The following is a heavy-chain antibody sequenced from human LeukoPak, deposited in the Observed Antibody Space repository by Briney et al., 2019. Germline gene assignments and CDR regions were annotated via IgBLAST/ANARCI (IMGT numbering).Heavy chain of an antibody. CDR2: ISSDGNTI. CDR3: AKPWFGEIFNYFDY. CDR1: GFTFATYN. Sequence: GGSLRLSCAASGFTFATYNMNWVRQAPAKGLEWISYISSDGNTIFYADSVKGRFTVSRDNAKNSLHLQMNSLRAEDTAVYYCAKPWFGEIFNYFDYWGQGTLVTVSS. V-gene: IGHV3-48*04. D-gene: IGHD3-10*01. J-gene: IGHJ4*02.